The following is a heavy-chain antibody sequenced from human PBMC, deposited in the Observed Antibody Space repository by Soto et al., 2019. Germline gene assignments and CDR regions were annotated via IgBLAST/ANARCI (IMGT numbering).Heavy chain of an antibody. D-gene: IGHD3-3*01. CDR1: GYSFTSYW. CDR2: IDPSDSYT. CDR3: ARRVSGYDFWSGYGMDV. J-gene: IGHJ6*02. Sequence: PGESLKISCKGSGYSFTSYWISWVRQMPGKGLEWMGRIDPSDSYTNYSPSFQGHVTISAGKSISTAHLQWSSLKASDTAMYYCARRVSGYDFWSGYGMDVWGQGTTVTVSS. V-gene: IGHV5-10-1*01.